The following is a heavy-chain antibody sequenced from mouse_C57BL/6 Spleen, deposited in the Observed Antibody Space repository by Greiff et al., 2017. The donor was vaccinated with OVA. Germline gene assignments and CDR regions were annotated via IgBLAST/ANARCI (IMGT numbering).Heavy chain of an antibody. CDR1: GYTFTSYW. J-gene: IGHJ4*01. CDR3: ARWGGNFYAMDY. D-gene: IGHD2-1*01. CDR2: IHPNSGST. V-gene: IGHV1-64*01. Sequence: QVQLQQPGAELVKPGASVKLSCKASGYTFTSYWMPWVKQRPGQGLEWIGMIHPNSGSTNYNEKFKSKATLTVDKSSSTAYMQLSSLTSEDSAVYYCARWGGNFYAMDYWGQGTSVTVSS.